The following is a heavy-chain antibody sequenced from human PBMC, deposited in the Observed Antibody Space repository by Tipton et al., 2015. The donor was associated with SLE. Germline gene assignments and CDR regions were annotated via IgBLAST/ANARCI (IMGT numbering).Heavy chain of an antibody. D-gene: IGHD5-18*01. CDR3: ARMGISYGKYHFDY. CDR2: IYYSGST. J-gene: IGHJ4*02. CDR1: GDSITSHS. Sequence: TLSLTCTVSGDSITSHSWSWIRQPPGKGLEWIGYIYYSGSTYYNPSLKSRVTISVDTSKNQFSLKLSSVTAADTAVYYCARMGISYGKYHFDYWGQGTLVTVSS. V-gene: IGHV4-59*06.